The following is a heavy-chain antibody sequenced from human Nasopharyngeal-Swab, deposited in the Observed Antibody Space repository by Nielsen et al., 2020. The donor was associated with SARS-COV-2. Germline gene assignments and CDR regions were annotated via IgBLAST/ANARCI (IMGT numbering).Heavy chain of an antibody. J-gene: IGHJ1*01. CDR2: INHDGSQK. CDR3: ARESSAADY. D-gene: IGHD6-13*01. V-gene: IGHV3-7*01. CDR1: GFTVSSNY. Sequence: GSLRLSCAASGFTVSSNYMSWVRQAPGKGLEWVANINHDGSQKYYVDSVKGRFTISRDNSKNSIYLQMDRLRVEDTAVYYCARESSAADYWGQVTLVTVSS.